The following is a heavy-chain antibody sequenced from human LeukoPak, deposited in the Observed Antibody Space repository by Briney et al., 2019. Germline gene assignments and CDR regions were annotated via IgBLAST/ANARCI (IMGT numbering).Heavy chain of an antibody. CDR3: ARSPVLYYFDY. J-gene: IGHJ4*02. CDR1: GGSISSYY. CDR2: IYYSGST. Sequence: SETLSLTCTVSGGSISSYYWSWIRQPPGKGLEWIGYIYYSGSTNYSPSLKSRLTISVDTSKNQFSLKLSSVTAADTAVYYCARSPVLYYFDYWGQGTLVTVSS. V-gene: IGHV4-59*01.